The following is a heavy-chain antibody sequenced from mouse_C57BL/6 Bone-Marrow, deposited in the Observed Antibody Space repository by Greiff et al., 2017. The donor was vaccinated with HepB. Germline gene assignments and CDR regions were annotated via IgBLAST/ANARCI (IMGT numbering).Heavy chain of an antibody. CDR1: GYAFTNYL. J-gene: IGHJ3*01. D-gene: IGHD6-5*01. CDR2: INPGSGGT. CDR3: ARRLLVAY. V-gene: IGHV1-54*01. Sequence: QVQLQQSGAELVRPGTSVKVSCKASGYAFTNYLIEWVKQRPGQGLEWIGVINPGSGGTNYNEKFKGKATLTADKSSSTAYMQLSSLTSEDSAVYFCARRLLVAYWGQGTLVTVSA.